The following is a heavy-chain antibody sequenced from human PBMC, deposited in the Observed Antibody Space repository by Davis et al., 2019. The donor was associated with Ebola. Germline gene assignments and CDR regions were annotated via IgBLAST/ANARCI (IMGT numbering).Heavy chain of an antibody. V-gene: IGHV4-39*07. CDR1: GGSMSISGYY. CDR2: IYYSGTT. CDR3: ARAAAVGVFSYDY. J-gene: IGHJ4*02. Sequence: MPSETLSLTCTVSGGSMSISGYYWTWIRQPPGKGPQWIGSIYYSGTTYYNPSLKSRITISVDRSKNQFSRQLTSVTAADTGVYYCARAAAVGVFSYDYWGQGTLVTVSS. D-gene: IGHD6-13*01.